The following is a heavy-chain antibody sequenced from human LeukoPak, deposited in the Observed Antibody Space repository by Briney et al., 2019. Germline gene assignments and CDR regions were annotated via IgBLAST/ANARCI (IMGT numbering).Heavy chain of an antibody. CDR1: GYTFTSYY. Sequence: ASVKVSCKASGYTFTSYYMHWVRQAPGQGLEWMGIINPSGGSTSYAQKFQGRVTMTRDMSTSTVYMELSSLRSEDTAVYYCARGGNVLSFSRIIATSNPFDYWGQGTLVTVSS. J-gene: IGHJ4*02. CDR2: INPSGGST. CDR3: ARGGNVLSFSRIIATSNPFDY. V-gene: IGHV1-46*01. D-gene: IGHD6-13*01.